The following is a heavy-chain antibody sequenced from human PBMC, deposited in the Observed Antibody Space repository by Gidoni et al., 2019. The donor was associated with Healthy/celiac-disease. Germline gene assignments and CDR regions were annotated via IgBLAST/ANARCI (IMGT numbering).Heavy chain of an antibody. J-gene: IGHJ6*03. CDR3: AGDYYDSSGYSLLNYYYYYMDV. V-gene: IGHV3-11*01. Sequence: QVQLVESGGGLVKPGGSLRLSCAASGFTFSDYYMSWFRQAPGKGLEWVSYISISGSTIYYADSVKGRFTISRDNAKNSLYLQMNSLRAEDTAVYYCAGDYYDSSGYSLLNYYYYYMDVWGKGTTVTVSS. D-gene: IGHD3-22*01. CDR2: ISISGSTI. CDR1: GFTFSDYY.